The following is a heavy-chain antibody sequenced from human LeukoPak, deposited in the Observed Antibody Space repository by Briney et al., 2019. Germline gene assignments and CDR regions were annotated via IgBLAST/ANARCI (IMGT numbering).Heavy chain of an antibody. CDR1: GYTFTGYY. CDR2: INPNSGGT. CDR3: ARDIGYSYAHYFDY. D-gene: IGHD5-18*01. Sequence: ASVKVSCKASGYTFTGYYMHWVRQAPGQGLEWMGWINPNSGGTNYAQKFQGRVTMTRDTSISTAYMELSRLRSDDTAVYYCARDIGYSYAHYFDYWGQGTLVTVSS. V-gene: IGHV1-2*02. J-gene: IGHJ4*02.